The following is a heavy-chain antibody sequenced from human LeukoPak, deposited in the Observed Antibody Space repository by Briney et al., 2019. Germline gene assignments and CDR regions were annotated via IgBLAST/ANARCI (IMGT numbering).Heavy chain of an antibody. J-gene: IGHJ4*02. D-gene: IGHD4-23*01. CDR3: AREASGGYFDY. CDR1: GYTFNSYY. CDR2: ISPTGDST. Sequence: ASVKVSCKASGYTFNSYYMHWVRQAPGQGLEWVGLISPTGDSTNYAQTFRGRVTMTRDTSTNTVYMDLSSLRSEDTAVYYCAREASGGYFDYWGQGTMVIVSS. V-gene: IGHV1-46*02.